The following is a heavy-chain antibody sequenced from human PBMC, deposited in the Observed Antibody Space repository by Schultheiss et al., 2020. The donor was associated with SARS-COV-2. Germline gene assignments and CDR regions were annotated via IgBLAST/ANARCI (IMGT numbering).Heavy chain of an antibody. V-gene: IGHV3-30*04. CDR1: GFTSSLYA. CDR2: ISYDGSNK. D-gene: IGHD2-8*02. J-gene: IGHJ6*03. Sequence: GGSLRLSCAASGFTSSLYAMHWVRQAPGKGLEWVAVISYDGSNKYYADSVKGRFTISRDNSKNTLYLQMNSLRAEDTAVYYCARDWKKGGLPGGDYYYYYYMDVWGKGTTVTVSS. CDR3: ARDWKKGGLPGGDYYYYYYMDV.